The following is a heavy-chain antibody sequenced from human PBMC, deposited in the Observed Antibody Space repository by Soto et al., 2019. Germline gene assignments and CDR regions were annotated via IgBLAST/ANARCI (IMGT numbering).Heavy chain of an antibody. CDR3: AKERLARGIDY. CDR2: ISSSGSNT. V-gene: IGHV3-23*01. CDR1: GFTFSNYA. Sequence: EVQLLDSGGGLVQPGGSLRLSCAASGFTFSNYAMSWVRQAPGKGLDWVSTISSSGSNTYYADSVKGRFSISRDNSKNTVYLEMKNLISEDTAVYYCAKERLARGIDYWGQGTLVTVSS. J-gene: IGHJ4*02. D-gene: IGHD3-10*01.